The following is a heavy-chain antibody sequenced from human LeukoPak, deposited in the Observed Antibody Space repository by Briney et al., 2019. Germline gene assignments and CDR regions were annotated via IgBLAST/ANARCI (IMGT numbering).Heavy chain of an antibody. D-gene: IGHD1-26*01. CDR2: IKQDGSTK. CDR1: GFSFTNFW. Sequence: PGGSLRLSCAASGFSFTNFWMAWVRQAPGKGLEWVANIKQDGSTKHYVDSRKGRFTISRDNPQNSLYLQMNSLRADDTAVYYCARDTDGSLDYWGQGILVTVAS. V-gene: IGHV3-7*01. CDR3: ARDTDGSLDY. J-gene: IGHJ4*02.